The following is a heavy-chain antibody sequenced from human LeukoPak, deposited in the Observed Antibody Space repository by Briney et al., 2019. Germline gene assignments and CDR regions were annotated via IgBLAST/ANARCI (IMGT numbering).Heavy chain of an antibody. CDR2: IKQDGSEK. CDR1: GFTFSSYG. J-gene: IGHJ6*03. CDR3: ARVKRDYYYYYMDV. V-gene: IGHV3-7*01. D-gene: IGHD6-25*01. Sequence: QPGGSLRLSCAASGFTFSSYGMSWVRQAPGKGLEWVANIKQDGSEKYYVDSVKGRFTISRDNAKNSLYLQMNSLRAEDTAVYYCARVKRDYYYYYMDVWGKGTTVTVSS.